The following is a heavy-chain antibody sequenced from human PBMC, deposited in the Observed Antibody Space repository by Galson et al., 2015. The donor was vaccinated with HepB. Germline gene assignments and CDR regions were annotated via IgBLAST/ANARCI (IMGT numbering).Heavy chain of an antibody. CDR3: ARGPAFDYSSPGGNYWYMDV. CDR1: GYTFTGYY. V-gene: IGHV1-2*02. J-gene: IGHJ6*03. Sequence: SVKVSCKASGYTFTGYYMHWVRQAPAQGLEWMGWINPKSGGTTYAQKFQGRVTMTRDTSFSTAYMELTRLTSDDTAVFYCARGPAFDYSSPGGNYWYMDVWGKGTTVTVSS. D-gene: IGHD4-11*01. CDR2: INPKSGGT.